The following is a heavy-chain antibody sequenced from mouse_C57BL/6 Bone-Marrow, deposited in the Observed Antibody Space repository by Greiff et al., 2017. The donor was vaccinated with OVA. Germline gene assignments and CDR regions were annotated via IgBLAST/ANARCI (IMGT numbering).Heavy chain of an antibody. CDR1: GYTFTSYT. CDR2: INPSSGYT. CDR3: AGNFDV. V-gene: IGHV1-4*01. Sequence: QVHVKQSGAELARPGASVKMSCKASGYTFTSYTMHWVKQRPGQGLEWIGYINPSSGYTKYNQKFKDKATLTADKSSSTAYMQLSSLTSEDSAVYYCAGNFDVWGTGTTVTVSS. J-gene: IGHJ1*03.